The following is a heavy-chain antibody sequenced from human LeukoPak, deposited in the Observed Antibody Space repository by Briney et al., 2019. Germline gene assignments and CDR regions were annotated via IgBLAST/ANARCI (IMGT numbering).Heavy chain of an antibody. CDR3: ARDRDSGTYRGAFDY. V-gene: IGHV3-11*04. J-gene: IGHJ4*02. CDR2: VSDSSSTSTK. Sequence: GGSLRLSCAASGFTFSDYYMSWIRQAPGKGLEWVSYVSDSSSTSTKSYAASVKGRSTISRDNARNSLYLQMNSLRVEDTAVYYCARDRDSGTYRGAFDYWGQGILVTVSS. CDR1: GFTFSDYY. D-gene: IGHD1-26*01.